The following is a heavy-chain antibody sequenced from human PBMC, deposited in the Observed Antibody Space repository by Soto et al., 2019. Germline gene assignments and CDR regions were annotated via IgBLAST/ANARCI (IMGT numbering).Heavy chain of an antibody. CDR3: ARAAFGYFDWLPPAHYYHYGMDV. CDR2: INAGNGNT. D-gene: IGHD3-9*01. J-gene: IGHJ6*02. CDR1: GYTFTSYA. Sequence: GASVKVSCKASGYTFTSYAMHWVRQAPGQRLEWMGWINAGNGNTKYSQKFQGRVTITRDTSASTAYMELSSLRSEDTAVYYCARAAFGYFDWLPPAHYYHYGMDVWGQGTTVTVSS. V-gene: IGHV1-3*01.